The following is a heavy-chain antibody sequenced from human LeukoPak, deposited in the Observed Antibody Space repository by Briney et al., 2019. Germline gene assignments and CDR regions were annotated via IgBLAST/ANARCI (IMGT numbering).Heavy chain of an antibody. Sequence: GGSLRLSCSASGFTLRSCAMHWVRQAPGKGLEYVSGISTNGGSIYYADSVKGRFTISRDNSKNMLYLQMTSLRAEDTAVYYCARRIAARREFDYWGQGTLVTVSS. CDR3: ARRIAARREFDY. J-gene: IGHJ4*02. D-gene: IGHD6-6*01. CDR2: ISTNGGSI. V-gene: IGHV3-64D*06. CDR1: GFTLRSCA.